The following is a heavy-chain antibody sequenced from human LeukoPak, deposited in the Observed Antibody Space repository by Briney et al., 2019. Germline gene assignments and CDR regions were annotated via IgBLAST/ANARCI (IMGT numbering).Heavy chain of an antibody. D-gene: IGHD3-22*01. CDR3: ARLEPSYYYDSSGYYLLDY. Sequence: GGSLRLSCAASGFTFSSYIMNWVRQAPGKGLEWVSSISSSSSYIYYADSVKGRFTISRDNAKNSLYLQMNSLRSDDTAVYYCARLEPSYYYDSSGYYLLDYWGQGTLVTVSS. V-gene: IGHV3-21*04. CDR1: GFTFSSYI. J-gene: IGHJ4*02. CDR2: ISSSSSYI.